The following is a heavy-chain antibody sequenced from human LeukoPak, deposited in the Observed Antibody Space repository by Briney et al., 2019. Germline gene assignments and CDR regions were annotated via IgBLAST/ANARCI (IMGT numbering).Heavy chain of an antibody. CDR3: ARDLRIQLWGNWFDP. J-gene: IGHJ5*02. Sequence: PGGSLRLSCAASGFTFNNYAMSWVRQAPGKGLEWVAVISYDGSNKYYADSVKGRFTISRDNSKNTLYLQMNSLRAEDTAVYYCARDLRIQLWGNWFDPWGQGTLVTVSS. D-gene: IGHD5-18*01. CDR1: GFTFNNYA. CDR2: ISYDGSNK. V-gene: IGHV3-30*04.